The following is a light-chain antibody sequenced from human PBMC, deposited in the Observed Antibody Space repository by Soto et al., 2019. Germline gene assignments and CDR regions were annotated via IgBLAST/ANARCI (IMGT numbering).Light chain of an antibody. CDR1: SSDIGDYNF. Sequence: QSVLTQPASVSGSPGQSITISCTGTSSDIGDYNFVSWYQQHPGKAPKLMIYEVSSRPSGVSNRFSGSKSGNTASLTISGLQAEDEADYYCSSYRSSSTPYVFGTGTKVTVL. V-gene: IGLV2-14*01. CDR3: SSYRSSSTPYV. CDR2: EVS. J-gene: IGLJ1*01.